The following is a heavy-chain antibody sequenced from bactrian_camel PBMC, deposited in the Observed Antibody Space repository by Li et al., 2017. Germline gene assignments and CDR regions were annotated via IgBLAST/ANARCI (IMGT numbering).Heavy chain of an antibody. D-gene: IGHD1*01. CDR3: ATGWGDIIQIGPCFRY. J-gene: IGHJ6*01. CDR2: ISTTGSTT. V-gene: IGHV3S1*01. Sequence: HVQLVESGGGSVQPGGSLRLSCKPSGWTYCIGWFRQAPGNEREGVAAISTTGSTTYYADSVKGRFTISQDNTKNTVYLQMNDLTPEDTAMYFCATGWGDIIQIGPCFRYWAQGTQVTVS. CDR1: GWTYC.